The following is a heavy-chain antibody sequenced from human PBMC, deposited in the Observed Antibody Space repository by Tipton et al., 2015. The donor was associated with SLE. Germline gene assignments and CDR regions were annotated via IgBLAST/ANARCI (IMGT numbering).Heavy chain of an antibody. CDR3: ARNRGSGQQAAFEI. D-gene: IGHD2-15*01. CDR1: GGSFSGYY. J-gene: IGHJ3*02. CDR2: INHSGST. Sequence: TLSLTCAVYGGSFSGYYWSWIRRPPGKGLEWIGEINHSGSTHYNPSLKSRVIISVDTSKNQLSLKLNSVAAADTTMYYCARNRGSGQQAAFEIRGQGTMVTVSS. V-gene: IGHV4-34*01.